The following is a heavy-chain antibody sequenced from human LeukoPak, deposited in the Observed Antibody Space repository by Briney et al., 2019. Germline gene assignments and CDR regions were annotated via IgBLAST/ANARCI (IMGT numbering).Heavy chain of an antibody. Sequence: PSETPSLTCTVSGASISGYYWTWIRQPPGKGLEWIGEINHSGSTNYNPSLKSRVTISVDTSKNQFSLKLSSVTAADTAVYYCARRVVVPAVGFDYWGQGTLVTVSS. D-gene: IGHD2-15*01. CDR2: INHSGST. CDR3: ARRVVVPAVGFDY. CDR1: GASISGYY. V-gene: IGHV4-34*01. J-gene: IGHJ4*02.